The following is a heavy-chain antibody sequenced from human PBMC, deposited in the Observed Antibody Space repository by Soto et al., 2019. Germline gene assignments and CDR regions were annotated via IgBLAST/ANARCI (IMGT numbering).Heavy chain of an antibody. V-gene: IGHV1-69*02. CDR1: GGTFSSYT. CDR2: IIPILGIA. D-gene: IGHD3-10*01. Sequence: SVKVSCKASGGTFSSYTISWVRQAPGQGLEWMGRIIPILGIANYAQKFQGRVTITADKSTSTAYMELSSLRSEDTAVYYCAIWFGELLPFDYWGQGTLVTVSS. J-gene: IGHJ4*02. CDR3: AIWFGELLPFDY.